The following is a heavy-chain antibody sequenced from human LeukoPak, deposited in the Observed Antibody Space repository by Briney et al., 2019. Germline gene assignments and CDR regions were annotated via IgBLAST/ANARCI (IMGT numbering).Heavy chain of an antibody. V-gene: IGHV4-34*01. Sequence: SETLSLTCAVYGGSFSAYHWSWIRQPPGKRLEWIGEIDYSGSTNYNPSLKSRVTISIDTSKNQFSLKLSSVTAADTAVYYCARDRGYFDLWGRGTLVTVSS. CDR1: GGSFSAYH. J-gene: IGHJ2*01. D-gene: IGHD1-14*01. CDR2: IDYSGST. CDR3: ARDRGYFDL.